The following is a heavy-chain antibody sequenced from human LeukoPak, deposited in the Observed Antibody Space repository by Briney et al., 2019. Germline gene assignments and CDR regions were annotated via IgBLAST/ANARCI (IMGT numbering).Heavy chain of an antibody. CDR1: GGTFSSYA. J-gene: IGHJ5*02. V-gene: IGHV1-8*02. CDR2: MNPNSGNT. CDR3: ARGSRRSWFDP. Sequence: ASVKVSCKASGGTFSSYAISWVRQAPGQGLEWMGWMNPNSGNTGYAQKFQGRVTMTRNTSISTAYMELSSLRSEDTAVYYCARGSRRSWFDPWGQGTLVTVSS.